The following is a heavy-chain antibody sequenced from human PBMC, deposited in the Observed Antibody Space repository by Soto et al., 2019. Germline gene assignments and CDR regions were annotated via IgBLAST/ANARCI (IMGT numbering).Heavy chain of an antibody. D-gene: IGHD3-10*01. CDR1: GDSISSGDYY. J-gene: IGHJ4*02. CDR2: IYYSGST. Sequence: SETLSLTCTVSGDSISSGDYYWSWIRQPPGKGLEWIAYIYYSGSTYYNPSLKSRVTISVDTSKNQFSLKLNSVTAADTAVYYCGRLIRRIISFDYWAREPWSPSPQ. CDR3: GRLIRRIISFDY. V-gene: IGHV4-30-4*01.